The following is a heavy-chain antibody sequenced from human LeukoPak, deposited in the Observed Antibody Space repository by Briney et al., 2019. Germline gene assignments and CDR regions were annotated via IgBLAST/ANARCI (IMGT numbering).Heavy chain of an antibody. J-gene: IGHJ4*02. CDR1: GGSFSGYY. V-gene: IGHV4-34*01. Sequence: SETLSLTCAVYGGSFSGYYWSWIRQPPGKGLEWIGEINHSGSTNYNPSLKSRVTISVDTSKNQFSLKLSSVTAADTAVYYCARTGYTYGYIDYWGQGTLVTVSS. CDR3: ARTGYTYGYIDY. CDR2: INHSGST. D-gene: IGHD5-18*01.